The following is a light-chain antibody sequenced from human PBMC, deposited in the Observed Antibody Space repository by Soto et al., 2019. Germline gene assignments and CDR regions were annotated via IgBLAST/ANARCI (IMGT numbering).Light chain of an antibody. Sequence: ESVLTQSPGTLSLSPGERATLCCRASQSVSNNYLAWYQQKPGQAPRLLIYGASNRATGIPDRFSGSGSGTDFTLTISRLEPDDFAVYYCQQSGRSGTFGQRTKVDI. V-gene: IGKV3-20*01. J-gene: IGKJ1*01. CDR3: QQSGRSGT. CDR1: QSVSNNY. CDR2: GAS.